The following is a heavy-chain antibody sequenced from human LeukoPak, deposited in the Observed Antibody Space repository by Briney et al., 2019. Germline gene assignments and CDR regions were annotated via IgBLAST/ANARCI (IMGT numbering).Heavy chain of an antibody. J-gene: IGHJ6*03. V-gene: IGHV3-30*01. CDR3: ARDAVVVPAAMVYYYMDV. Sequence: GWSLRLSFASSGFTFSSYAMHWVRQAPGKGLDGVAVISYDGSNKYYADTVKGRFTISRDNSKNTLYLQMNRLRAEDTAVYYCARDAVVVPAAMVYYYMDVWGKGTTVTVSS. CDR1: GFTFSSYA. CDR2: ISYDGSNK. D-gene: IGHD2-2*01.